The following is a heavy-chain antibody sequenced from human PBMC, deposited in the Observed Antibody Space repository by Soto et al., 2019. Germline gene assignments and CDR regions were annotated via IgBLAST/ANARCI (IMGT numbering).Heavy chain of an antibody. Sequence: SETLSLTCVVYGGSFSGYYWSWIRQPPKKGLEWIGEINHSGSIHYNPSLQSRVTISVDTSKNQFSLRLSSVTATDTAVYYCARAHHSIPYYYYGMDVWGQGTTVTVSS. CDR3: ARAHHSIPYYYYGMDV. CDR2: INHSGSI. D-gene: IGHD2-2*02. V-gene: IGHV4-34*01. CDR1: GGSFSGYY. J-gene: IGHJ6*02.